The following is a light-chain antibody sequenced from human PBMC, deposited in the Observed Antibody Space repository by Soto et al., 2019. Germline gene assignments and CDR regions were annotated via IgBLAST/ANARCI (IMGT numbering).Light chain of an antibody. CDR1: QSVDIN. CDR3: QQYRNWPRT. V-gene: IGKV3-15*01. CDR2: GAS. Sequence: ERVLTQSPATLSVSPGERVSLSCRASQSVDINLAWYQQKPGQAPRLLIYGASTRATDMPGRFSGRGSGTEFTLTISSLQSEDFAVYYCQQYRNWPRTFGQGTKV. J-gene: IGKJ1*01.